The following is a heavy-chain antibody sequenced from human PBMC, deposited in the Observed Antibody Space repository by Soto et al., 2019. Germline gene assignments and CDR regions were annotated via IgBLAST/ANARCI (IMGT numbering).Heavy chain of an antibody. CDR1: GGYISSYS. CDR3: ARTEYLKAFDL. CDR2: IYYSGGT. V-gene: IGHV4-59*12. D-gene: IGHD6-6*01. J-gene: IGHJ4*02. Sequence: PSETLSLTCSVSGGYISSYSWSLIRQPPGEGLEWIGYIYYSGGTNYSPSLESRVTISRDTSKNQFSLKLSSVTAADTAVYYCARTEYLKAFDLWGQGTQVTVS.